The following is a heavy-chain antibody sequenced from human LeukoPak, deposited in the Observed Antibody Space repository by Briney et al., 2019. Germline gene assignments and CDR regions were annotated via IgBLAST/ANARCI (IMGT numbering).Heavy chain of an antibody. CDR3: ARHRPHDYGDLFDY. D-gene: IGHD4-17*01. Sequence: PSETLSLTCTVSGGSISSSSYYWGWIRQPPGKGLEWIGSTYYSGSTYYNPSLKSRVTISVDTSKNQFSLKLSSVTAADTAVYYCARHRPHDYGDLFDYWGQGTLVTVSS. J-gene: IGHJ4*02. CDR2: TYYSGST. CDR1: GGSISSSSYY. V-gene: IGHV4-39*01.